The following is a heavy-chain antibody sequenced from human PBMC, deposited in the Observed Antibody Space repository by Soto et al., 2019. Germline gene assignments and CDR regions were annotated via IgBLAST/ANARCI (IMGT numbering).Heavy chain of an antibody. CDR3: ARRGSGIYYDY. CDR2: ISGSGGST. J-gene: IGHJ4*02. D-gene: IGHD1-26*01. Sequence: EVQLLESGGGLVQPGGSLRLSCAASGFTFSSYAMRWVRQAPVKGLEWVSAISGSGGSTYYADSVKGRFTISRDNSKNTLYLQMNSLRAEDTAVYYCARRGSGIYYDYWGQGTLVTVSS. V-gene: IGHV3-23*01. CDR1: GFTFSSYA.